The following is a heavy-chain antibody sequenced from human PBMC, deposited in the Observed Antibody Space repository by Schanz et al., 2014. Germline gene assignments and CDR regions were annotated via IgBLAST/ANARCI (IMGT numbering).Heavy chain of an antibody. D-gene: IGHD3-16*01. CDR3: ARGTPFLCDY. CDR2: ISSTSTYL. J-gene: IGHJ4*02. CDR1: GFTFSSYT. Sequence: EVQLVESGGGLVKPGDSLRLSCAASGFTFSSYTMKWVRQAPGKGREWVSSISSTSTYLCYADSVKGRFTISRDSARNSLYLQMSSLRAEDTAVYYCARGTPFLCDYWGQGTLVTVSS. V-gene: IGHV3-21*01.